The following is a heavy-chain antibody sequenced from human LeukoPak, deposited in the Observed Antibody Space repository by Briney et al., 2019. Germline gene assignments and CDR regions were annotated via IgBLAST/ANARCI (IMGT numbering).Heavy chain of an antibody. D-gene: IGHD3-22*01. Sequence: ASVKVSCKASGYTFTSYGISWVRQAPGQGLEWMGWISAYNGNTNYAQKLQGRVTMTTDTSTSTAYMELRSLRSEDTAVYYCARSDYTYYYDSSGYYWGQGTLVTVSS. V-gene: IGHV1-18*01. CDR1: GYTFTSYG. J-gene: IGHJ4*02. CDR3: ARSDYTYYYDSSGYY. CDR2: ISAYNGNT.